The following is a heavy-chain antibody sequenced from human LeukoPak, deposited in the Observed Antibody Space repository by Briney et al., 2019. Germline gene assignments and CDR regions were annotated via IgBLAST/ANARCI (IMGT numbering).Heavy chain of an antibody. CDR2: INHSGST. Sequence: SETLSLTCAVYGGSFSGYYWSWIRQPPGKGLEWIGEINHSGSTNYNPSLKSRVTISVDTSKNQFSLKLSSVTAADTAVYYCARVPWFREPCFDPWGQGTLVTVSS. CDR3: ARVPWFREPCFDP. D-gene: IGHD3-10*01. CDR1: GGSFSGYY. J-gene: IGHJ5*02. V-gene: IGHV4-34*01.